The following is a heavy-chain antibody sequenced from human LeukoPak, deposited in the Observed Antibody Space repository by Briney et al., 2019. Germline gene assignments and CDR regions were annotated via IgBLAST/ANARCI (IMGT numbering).Heavy chain of an antibody. Sequence: GGSLRLSCAASGFTFSSYAMSWVRQAPGKGLQWVSSISDRDGSTYYADSVKGRLTISRDNSKNTLYLQMNSLRADDTAVYYCAKARGSSVYEQFDYWGQGTQVTVSP. J-gene: IGHJ4*02. CDR3: AKARGSSVYEQFDY. CDR1: GFTFSSYA. V-gene: IGHV3-23*01. D-gene: IGHD5/OR15-5a*01. CDR2: ISDRDGST.